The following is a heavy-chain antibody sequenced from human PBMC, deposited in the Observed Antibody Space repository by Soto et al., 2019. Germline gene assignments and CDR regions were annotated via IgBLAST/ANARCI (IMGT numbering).Heavy chain of an antibody. CDR3: ARGWGYDSNDYYYAY. D-gene: IGHD3-22*01. CDR2: IIPIFGTA. CDR1: GGTFSRHA. J-gene: IGHJ4*02. Sequence: QVQLVQSGAEVRKPGSSVKVSCKASGGTFSRHAISWVRQAPGQALEWMGGIIPIFGTANHAQKFQGRVMIIADESTRTVYLELSSLRSEDTAMYYCARGWGYDSNDYYYAYWGQGTRVIVSS. V-gene: IGHV1-69*01.